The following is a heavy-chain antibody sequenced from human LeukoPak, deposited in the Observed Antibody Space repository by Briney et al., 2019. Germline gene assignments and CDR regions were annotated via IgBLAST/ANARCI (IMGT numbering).Heavy chain of an antibody. V-gene: IGHV4-59*01. D-gene: IGHD6-13*01. CDR1: GGSISSYY. J-gene: IGHJ5*02. Sequence: PSETLSLTCTVSGGSISSYYWSWIRQPPGKGLEWIACISYSGSTKYNPSLKSRVTISVDTSKNQFSLKLSSVTAADTAVYYCARGSIAAAEGSHWFDPWGQGTLVTVSS. CDR3: ARGSIAAAEGSHWFDP. CDR2: ISYSGST.